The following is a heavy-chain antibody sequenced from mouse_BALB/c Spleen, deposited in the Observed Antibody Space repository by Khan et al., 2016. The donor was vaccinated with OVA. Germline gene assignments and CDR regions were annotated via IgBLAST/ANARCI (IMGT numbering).Heavy chain of an antibody. J-gene: IGHJ3*01. CDR2: INTYTGEP. D-gene: IGHD1-1*01. CDR1: GYTFTNYG. V-gene: IGHV9-1*02. CDR3: ARSLNCYGAWFAY. Sequence: QIQLVQSGPELKKPGETVKISCKTSGYTFTNYGMNWVKQAPGKALKWMGWINTYTGEPTYADDFKGRFAFSLETSASTAYLQINSLKNEDRATYYCARSLNCYGAWFAYWGQGTLVTVSA.